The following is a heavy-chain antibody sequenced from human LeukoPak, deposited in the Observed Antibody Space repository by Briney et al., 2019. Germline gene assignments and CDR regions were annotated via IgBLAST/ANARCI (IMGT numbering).Heavy chain of an antibody. Sequence: SETLSLTCTVSGGSISSYYWSWIRQPPGKGLEWIGYIYYSGSTNYNPSLKSQVTISVDTSKNQFSLKLSSVTAADTAVYYCARDRREYSYGFDDYYYYGMDVWGQGTTVSVSS. CDR2: IYYSGST. D-gene: IGHD5-18*01. V-gene: IGHV4-59*01. CDR3: ARDRREYSYGFDDYYYYGMDV. J-gene: IGHJ6*02. CDR1: GGSISSYY.